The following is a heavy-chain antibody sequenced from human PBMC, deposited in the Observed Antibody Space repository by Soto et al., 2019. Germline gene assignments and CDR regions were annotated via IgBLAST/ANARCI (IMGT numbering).Heavy chain of an antibody. CDR2: ISGSGGST. CDR1: GFTFISYA. V-gene: IGHV3-23*01. CDR3: AKDLRFYGGNPDAFDI. J-gene: IGHJ3*02. Sequence: TGGSLRLSCAASGFTFISYAMSWVRQAPGKGLEWVSAISGSGGSTYYADSVKGRFTISRDNSKNTLYLQMNSLRAEDTAVYYCAKDLRFYGGNPDAFDIWGQGTMVTVSS. D-gene: IGHD4-17*01.